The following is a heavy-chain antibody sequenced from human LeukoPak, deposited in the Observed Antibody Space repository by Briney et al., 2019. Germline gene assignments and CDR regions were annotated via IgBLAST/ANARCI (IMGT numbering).Heavy chain of an antibody. D-gene: IGHD1-26*01. CDR2: ISSSSSYI. Sequence: GGSLRLSCAASGFTFSSYAMNWVRQAPGKGLEWVSSISSSSSYIYYADSVKGRFTISRDNAKNSLYPQMNSLRAEDTAVYYCASLYSGSYEAYYGMDVWGQGTTVTVSS. J-gene: IGHJ6*02. CDR3: ASLYSGSYEAYYGMDV. CDR1: GFTFSSYA. V-gene: IGHV3-21*01.